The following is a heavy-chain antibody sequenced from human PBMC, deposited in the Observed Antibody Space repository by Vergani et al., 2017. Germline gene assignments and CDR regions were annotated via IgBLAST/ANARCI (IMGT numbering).Heavy chain of an antibody. D-gene: IGHD2-2*01. V-gene: IGHV1-24*01. CDR2: FDPEDGET. CDR3: ATGYCRSTSCPSGFIGYYGMDV. CDR1: GYTLTELS. J-gene: IGHJ6*02. Sequence: QVQLVQSGAEVKKPGASVKVSCKVSGYTLTELSMHWVRPAPGKGLEWMGGFDPEDGETIYAQKFQGRVTMTEDTSTDTAYMELSSLRSEDAAVYYWATGYCRSTSCPSGFIGYYGMDVWGQGTTVTVSS.